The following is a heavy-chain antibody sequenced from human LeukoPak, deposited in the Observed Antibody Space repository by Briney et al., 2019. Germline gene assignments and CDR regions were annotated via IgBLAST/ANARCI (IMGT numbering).Heavy chain of an antibody. D-gene: IGHD6-6*01. J-gene: IGHJ4*02. V-gene: IGHV3-74*01. Sequence: GGSLRLSCAASGFTFSSYWMHWVRQAPGKGLVWVSRINSDGSSTSYADSVKGRFTISRDNAKNTLYLQTNSPRAEDTAVYYCARVGRSQLAAYYFDYWGQGTLVTVSS. CDR2: INSDGSST. CDR3: ARVGRSQLAAYYFDY. CDR1: GFTFSSYW.